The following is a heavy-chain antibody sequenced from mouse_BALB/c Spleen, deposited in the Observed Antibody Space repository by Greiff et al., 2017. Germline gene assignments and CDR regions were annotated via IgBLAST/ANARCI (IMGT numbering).Heavy chain of an antibody. CDR2: ISSGGSYT. Sequence: DVQLVESGGGLVKPGGSLKLSCAASGFTFSSYTMSWVRQTPEKRLEWVATISSGGSYTYYPDSVKGRFTISRDNAKNTLYLQMSSLTSEDTAMYYCTRSHYSLGAMDYWGQGTSVTVSS. V-gene: IGHV5-6-4*01. J-gene: IGHJ4*01. D-gene: IGHD1-2*01. CDR1: GFTFSSYT. CDR3: TRSHYSLGAMDY.